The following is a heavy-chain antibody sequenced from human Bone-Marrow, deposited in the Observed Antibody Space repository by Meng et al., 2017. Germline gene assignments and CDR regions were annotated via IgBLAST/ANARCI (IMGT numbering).Heavy chain of an antibody. CDR1: GFSLSTSGMC. V-gene: IGHV2-70*01. J-gene: IGHJ3*02. Sequence: SGPTLVKPTQTLTLTCTFSGFSLSTSGMCVSWIRPPPGKALEWLALIDWDDDKYYSTSLKTRLTISKDTSKNQVVLTMTNMDPVDTATYYCARHLMVRGVIIAFDIWGQGTMVTVSS. CDR3: ARHLMVRGVIIAFDI. D-gene: IGHD3-10*01. CDR2: IDWDDDK.